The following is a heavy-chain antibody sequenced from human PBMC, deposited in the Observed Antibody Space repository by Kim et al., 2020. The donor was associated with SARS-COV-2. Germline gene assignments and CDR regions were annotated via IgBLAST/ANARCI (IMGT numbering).Heavy chain of an antibody. CDR3: AKLAPAHYDILTGYLYYYG. CDR1: GGSISSYY. J-gene: IGHJ6*01. CDR2: IYYSGST. V-gene: IGHV4-59*08. D-gene: IGHD3-9*01. Sequence: SETLSLICTVSGGSISSYYWSWIRQPPGKGLEWIGYIYYSGSTNYNPSLKSRVTISVDTSKNQLSLKLSSVTAADTAVYYCAKLAPAHYDILTGYLYYYG.